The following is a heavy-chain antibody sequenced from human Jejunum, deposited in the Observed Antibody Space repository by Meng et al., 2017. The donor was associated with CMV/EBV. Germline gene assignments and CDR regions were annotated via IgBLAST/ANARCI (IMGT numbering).Heavy chain of an antibody. CDR3: AHRHRLRDFDY. Sequence: PKPVKPTLSLTLTLSCSGFSLSTSGLGMGWIRQPPGKALEWLALIYWDDDKRYIPSLKNRLTLTKDTSKNQVVLTLTNIDPVDTATYYCAHRHRLRDFDYWGQGTLVTVSS. CDR1: GFSLSTSGLG. V-gene: IGHV2-5*02. D-gene: IGHD4-17*01. J-gene: IGHJ4*02. CDR2: IYWDDDK.